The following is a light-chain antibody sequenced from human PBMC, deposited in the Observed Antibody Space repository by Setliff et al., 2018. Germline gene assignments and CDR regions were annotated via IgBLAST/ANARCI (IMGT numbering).Light chain of an antibody. CDR3: NAYASDTTYV. V-gene: IGLV2-14*03. CDR1: SSDVGSYDL. CDR2: GVS. Sequence: QSPLAQPASVSGSPGQSITISCSGTSSDVGSYDLVSWYQQHPGKAPKLIIYGVSDRPSGVSSRFSGSKSGNTAYLTISGLQTEDEAEYYCNAYASDTTYVFGSGTKVTVL. J-gene: IGLJ1*01.